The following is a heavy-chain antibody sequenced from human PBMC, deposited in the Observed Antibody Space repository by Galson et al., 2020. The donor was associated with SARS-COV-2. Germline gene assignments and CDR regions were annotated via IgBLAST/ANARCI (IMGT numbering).Heavy chain of an antibody. CDR3: TWTTVTLQWDF. CDR1: GFTFSNAW. Sequence: GSLRLSCSASGFTFSNAWMSLVRQAPGKGLEWVCRVKSKTDCGATDYAAPVKGRFIISRDDSKNTLYLQMDSLKTEDTAVYYCTWTTVTLQWDFWGQGTQVTVSS. D-gene: IGHD4-17*01. CDR2: VKSKTDCGAT. V-gene: IGHV3-15*01. J-gene: IGHJ4*02.